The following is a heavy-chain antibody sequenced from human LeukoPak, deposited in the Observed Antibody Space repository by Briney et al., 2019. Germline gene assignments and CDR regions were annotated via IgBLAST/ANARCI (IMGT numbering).Heavy chain of an antibody. J-gene: IGHJ3*02. CDR3: ARWGTYSSSWLGAFDI. V-gene: IGHV3-7*05. Sequence: PGGSLRLSCAASGFTFSSYWMSWVRQAPGKGLEWVANIKQHGSEKYYVDSVKGRFTISRDNAKNSLYLQMNSLRAEDTAVYYCARWGTYSSSWLGAFDIWGQGTMVTVSS. CDR1: GFTFSSYW. D-gene: IGHD6-13*01. CDR2: IKQHGSEK.